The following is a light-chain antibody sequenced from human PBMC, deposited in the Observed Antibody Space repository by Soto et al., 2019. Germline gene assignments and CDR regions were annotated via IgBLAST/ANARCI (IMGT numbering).Light chain of an antibody. V-gene: IGKV1D-16*01. CDR3: QQFRSFPIT. CDR2: FAS. Sequence: DLQITQSPSSLSASVGDRVTITCRASQDIGSHLAWYQQKPEKAPKSLIYFASTLQSGVPSRFSASGSGTDFTLTISSLQPEDFATYYCQQFRSFPITFGQGTRLEIK. J-gene: IGKJ5*01. CDR1: QDIGSH.